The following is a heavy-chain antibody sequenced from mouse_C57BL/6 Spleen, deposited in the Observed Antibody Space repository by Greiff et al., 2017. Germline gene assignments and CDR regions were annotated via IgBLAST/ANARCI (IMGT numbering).Heavy chain of an antibody. Sequence: VQLKQSGPELVKPGASVKMSCKASGYTFTDYSMHWVKQSHGKSLEWIGYINPNNGGTSYNQKFKGKATLTVNKSSSTAYMELRSLTSEDSAVYCCASGSYYYAMDYWGQGTSLTVSS. CDR2: INPNNGGT. D-gene: IGHD1-1*02. CDR1: GYTFTDYS. J-gene: IGHJ4*01. CDR3: ASGSYYYAMDY. V-gene: IGHV1-22*01.